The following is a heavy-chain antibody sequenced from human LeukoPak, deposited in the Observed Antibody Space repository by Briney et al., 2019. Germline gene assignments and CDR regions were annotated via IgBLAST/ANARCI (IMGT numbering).Heavy chain of an antibody. CDR3: ATQQGGNPAY. D-gene: IGHD1-14*01. Sequence: GGSLRLSCAASGLTFSSHWMHWVRQAPGKGLVWVARITNDGSSTTYADSVKGRFTISRDNAKNMLYLQLNSLRAEDTAVNYCATQQGGNPAYWGQGTLVTVSS. J-gene: IGHJ4*02. V-gene: IGHV3-74*01. CDR1: GLTFSSHW. CDR2: ITNDGSST.